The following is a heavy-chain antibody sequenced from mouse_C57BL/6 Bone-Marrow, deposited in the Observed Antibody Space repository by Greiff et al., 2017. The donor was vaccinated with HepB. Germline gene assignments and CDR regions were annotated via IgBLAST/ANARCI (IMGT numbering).Heavy chain of an antibody. CDR1: GYTFTSYC. Sequence: QVQLLQPGAELVKPGASVKLSCKASGYTFTSYCMPWVKQRPGRGLEWIGTIDPNSGGTKYNEKFKSKATLTVDKPSSPVYMQLSSLTSEDSAVYYCARWGGSRGGYYFDYWGQGTTLTVSS. J-gene: IGHJ2*01. V-gene: IGHV1-72*01. D-gene: IGHD1-1*01. CDR2: IDPNSGGT. CDR3: ARWGGSRGGYYFDY.